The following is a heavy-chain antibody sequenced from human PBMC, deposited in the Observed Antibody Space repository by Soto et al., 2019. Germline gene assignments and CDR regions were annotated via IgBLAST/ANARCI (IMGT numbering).Heavy chain of an antibody. CDR2: IIPILGMS. Sequence: QVQLVQSGAEVKKPGSSVKVSCKSSGGTFSGYTFSRVRQAPGQGLEWIGRIIPILGMSNYAQKFQGRVTVTADKSTSTAYMELGSLTSEDTAVYYCATGYCSGGSCFLEDAFDIWGQGTMVTVSS. V-gene: IGHV1-69*02. D-gene: IGHD2-15*01. CDR3: ATGYCSGGSCFLEDAFDI. J-gene: IGHJ3*02. CDR1: GGTFSGYT.